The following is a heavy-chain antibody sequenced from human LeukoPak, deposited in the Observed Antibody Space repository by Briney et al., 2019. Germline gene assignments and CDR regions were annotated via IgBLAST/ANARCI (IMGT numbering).Heavy chain of an antibody. D-gene: IGHD4-23*01. CDR3: ARDGKVTPSYYYYYMDV. CDR1: GCSLSSYY. CDR2: IYTSGST. J-gene: IGHJ6*03. V-gene: IGHV4-4*07. Sequence: PSETLSLTCTVSGCSLSSYYWSWIRQPAAKGLEWIGRIYTSGSTNYNPSLKSRVTMSVDTSKHQFSLKLSSVTAADTAVYYCARDGKVTPSYYYYYMDVWGKGTTVTVSS.